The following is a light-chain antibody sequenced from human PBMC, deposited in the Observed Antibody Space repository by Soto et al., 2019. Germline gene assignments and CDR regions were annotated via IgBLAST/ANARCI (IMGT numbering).Light chain of an antibody. Sequence: LTQSPGTLPLHPGERATLSCRASQSVRNSYLAWYQQKPGQAPRLLMSGASSRSTGIPDRFSGNGSGTDFTLTISRLEPEDFAVYYCQQYGNSPQITFGQGTRLQIK. V-gene: IGKV3-20*01. CDR3: QQYGNSPQIT. CDR2: GAS. J-gene: IGKJ5*01. CDR1: QSVRNSY.